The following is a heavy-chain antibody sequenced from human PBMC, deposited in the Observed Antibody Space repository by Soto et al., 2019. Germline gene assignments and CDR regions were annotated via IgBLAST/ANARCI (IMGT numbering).Heavy chain of an antibody. Sequence: QITLKESGPTLVKPTQTLTLTCTFSGFSFSTTGVGVGWIRQPPRKALEWLALIYWDDDKRYSPSLKSRLTITKDTSKNQVVLTMNNKDPVDTATYYCAHRQAQGIGLAGTFDSWGQGTLVTVSS. CDR1: GFSFSTTGVG. CDR2: IYWDDDK. V-gene: IGHV2-5*02. J-gene: IGHJ4*02. CDR3: AHRQAQGIGLAGTFDS. D-gene: IGHD6-19*01.